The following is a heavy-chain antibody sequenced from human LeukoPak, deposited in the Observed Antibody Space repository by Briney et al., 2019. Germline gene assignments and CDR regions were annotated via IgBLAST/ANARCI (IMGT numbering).Heavy chain of an antibody. D-gene: IGHD3-22*01. CDR3: ARGPLYYYDSSGSSYYFDY. CDR1: GFTFDDYG. V-gene: IGHV3-20*04. Sequence: GGSLRLSCAASGFTFDDYGMSWVRQAPGKGLEWVSGINWNGGSTGYADSVKGRFTISRDNAKNSLYLQMNSLRAEDTASYYCARGPLYYYDSSGSSYYFDYWGQGTLVTVSS. CDR2: INWNGGST. J-gene: IGHJ4*02.